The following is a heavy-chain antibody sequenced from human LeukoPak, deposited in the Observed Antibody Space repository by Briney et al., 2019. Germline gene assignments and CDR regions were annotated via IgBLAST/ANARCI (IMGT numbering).Heavy chain of an antibody. CDR3: ARLDSYGYAVDY. V-gene: IGHV3-11*01. CDR2: ISSSGSTI. CDR1: GFTFSDYY. D-gene: IGHD5-18*01. J-gene: IGHJ4*02. Sequence: PGGSLRDSCAASGFTFSDYYMSWIRQAPGKGLEWVSYISSSGSTIYYADSVKGRFTISRDNAKNSLYLQMNSLRAEDTAVYYCARLDSYGYAVDYWGQGTLVTVSS.